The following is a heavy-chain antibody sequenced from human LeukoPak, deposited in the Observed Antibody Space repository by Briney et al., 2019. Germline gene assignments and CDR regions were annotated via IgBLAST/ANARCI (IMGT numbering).Heavy chain of an antibody. Sequence: GGSLRLSCAASGFNFSVFEMNWVRQAPGKGLEWVSYISSSGSTIYYADSVKGRFTISRDNAKNSLYLQMNSLRAEDTAVYYCARVGNADIVVVSAYYFDYWGQGTLVTVSS. V-gene: IGHV3-48*03. D-gene: IGHD2-15*01. CDR1: GFNFSVFE. CDR2: ISSSGSTI. CDR3: ARVGNADIVVVSAYYFDY. J-gene: IGHJ4*02.